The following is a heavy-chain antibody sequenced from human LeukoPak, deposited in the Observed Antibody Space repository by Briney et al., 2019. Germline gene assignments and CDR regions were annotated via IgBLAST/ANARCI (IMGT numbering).Heavy chain of an antibody. V-gene: IGHV1-2*02. J-gene: IGHJ4*02. Sequence: GASVKVSCKAFGVTLIGYHMHWVRQAPGRRPEWMGWIDRISGASSPAQKFQGRVTMTRDTSMSTFYMDMSGLTSDDTAINYCAISDYMWGFASWGVGTQVTVSS. D-gene: IGHD3-16*01. CDR3: AISDYMWGFAS. CDR1: GVTLIGYH. CDR2: IDRISGAS.